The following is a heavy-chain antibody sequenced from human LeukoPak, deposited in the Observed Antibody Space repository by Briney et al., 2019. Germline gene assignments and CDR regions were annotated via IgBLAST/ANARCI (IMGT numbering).Heavy chain of an antibody. CDR2: IYDSGST. J-gene: IGHJ6*03. CDR3: AREMATSGYYYYYMDV. CDR1: GGSISSYY. Sequence: SETLSLTCIVSGGSISSYYWGWIRQPPGKGLEWIGYIYDSGSTNYNPSLKSRVIISVDTSKNQFSLRLSSVTAADTAVYYCAREMATSGYYYYYMDVWGKGTTVTVSS. D-gene: IGHD5-24*01. V-gene: IGHV4-59*01.